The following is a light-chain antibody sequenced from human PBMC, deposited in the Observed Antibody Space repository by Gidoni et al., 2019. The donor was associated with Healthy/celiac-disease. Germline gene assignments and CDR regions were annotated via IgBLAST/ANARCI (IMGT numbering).Light chain of an antibody. V-gene: IGKV3D-15*01. CDR1: QSVSSN. J-gene: IGKJ1*01. Sequence: EIVLTQSPATLSVSPGERATLSCRASQSVSSNLAWYQQKPGQVPRLLIYGAATRATGIPARLSGSGSGREFTLTISSLQSEDFAVYYCQQYNNWPPWTFGQGTKVEIK. CDR3: QQYNNWPPWT. CDR2: GAA.